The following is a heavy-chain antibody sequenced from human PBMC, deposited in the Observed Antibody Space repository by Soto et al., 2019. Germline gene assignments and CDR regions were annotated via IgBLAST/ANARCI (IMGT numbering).Heavy chain of an antibody. CDR3: ARPLSCDSVECYFATAAFNV. J-gene: IGHJ3*01. CDR1: GGTFSSHV. V-gene: IGHV1-69*01. Sequence: QVQLVQSGPEVKTPGSSVRVSCKASGGTFSSHVVSWVRQAPGQGLEWMGGISPIFETSNYAQKFQGRVSIAAAESTNTAYMDLRSLTSEYTAIYYCARPLSCDSVECYFATAAFNVWGEGTMGIVSS. D-gene: IGHD2-15*01. CDR2: ISPIFETS.